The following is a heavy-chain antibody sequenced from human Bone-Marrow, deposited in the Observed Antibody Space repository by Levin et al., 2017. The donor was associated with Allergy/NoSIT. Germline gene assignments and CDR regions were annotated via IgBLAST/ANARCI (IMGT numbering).Heavy chain of an antibody. D-gene: IGHD2-15*01. CDR1: GFTVSSYA. Sequence: QSGGSLRLSCSASGFTVSSYALYWVRQAPGKGLESVSGISAYGGTTFYADSVKGRFSISRDRSKNTLDLQMSSLRAEDTAVYYCVKLKEYCSGGSCQKYYFDYWGQGTLVTVSS. CDR2: ISAYGGTT. J-gene: IGHJ4*02. CDR3: VKLKEYCSGGSCQKYYFDY. V-gene: IGHV3-64D*06.